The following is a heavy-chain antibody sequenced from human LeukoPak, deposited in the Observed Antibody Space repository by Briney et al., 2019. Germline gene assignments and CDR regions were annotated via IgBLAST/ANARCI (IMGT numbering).Heavy chain of an antibody. V-gene: IGHV3-23*01. J-gene: IGHJ4*02. CDR3: AKEGVLRYSLGGDYY. CDR1: GFTFSSYA. D-gene: IGHD3-9*01. Sequence: PGGSLRLSCAASGFTFSSYAMSWVRQAPGKGLEWVSAISGSGGSKYYADSVKGRFTISRDNSKNTLYLQMNSLRAEDTAVYYCAKEGVLRYSLGGDYYWGQGTLVTVSS. CDR2: ISGSGGSK.